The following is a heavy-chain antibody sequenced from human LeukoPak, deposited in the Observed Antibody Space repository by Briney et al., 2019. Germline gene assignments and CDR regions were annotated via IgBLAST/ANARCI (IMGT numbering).Heavy chain of an antibody. CDR1: GFAFSSYS. V-gene: IGHV3-21*01. D-gene: IGHD1-26*01. J-gene: IGHJ4*02. CDR2: ISSSSSYI. Sequence: GGSLRLSCAASGFAFSSYSMNWVRQAPGKGLEWVSSISSSSSYIYYADSVKGRFTISRDNAKNSLYLQMNSLRAEDTAVYYCATPRGGATTPRFDYWGQGTLVTVSS. CDR3: ATPRGGATTPRFDY.